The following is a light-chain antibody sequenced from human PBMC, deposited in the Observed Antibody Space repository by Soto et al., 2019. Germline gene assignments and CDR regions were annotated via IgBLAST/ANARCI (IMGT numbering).Light chain of an antibody. J-gene: IGKJ3*01. CDR3: QQLNSYPPGT. Sequence: IQLTQSPSSLSASVGDRVTITCRASQGISSYLAWYQQKPGKAPKLLIYAASTLQSGVPSRFSGSGSGTDFTLIISSLQPEDFATYYCQQLNSYPPGTFGPGTKVDIK. V-gene: IGKV1-9*01. CDR2: AAS. CDR1: QGISSY.